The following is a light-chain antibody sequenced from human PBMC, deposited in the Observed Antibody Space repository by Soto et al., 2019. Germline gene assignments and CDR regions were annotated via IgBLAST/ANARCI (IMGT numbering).Light chain of an antibody. CDR3: QQYDNIPLT. J-gene: IGKJ4*01. CDR1: QDISKY. CDR2: DAS. Sequence: DIQMTQSPSSLSASVGDRITITCQASQDISKYLNWYQHKPGKAPKLLIYDASNFETGVPSRFSGSGSGTEFTFTISSLQPEDIATYYCQQYDNIPLTLGGATKVDIK. V-gene: IGKV1-33*01.